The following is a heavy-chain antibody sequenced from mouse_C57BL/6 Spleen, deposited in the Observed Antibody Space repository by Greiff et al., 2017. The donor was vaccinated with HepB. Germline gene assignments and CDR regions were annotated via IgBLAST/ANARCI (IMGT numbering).Heavy chain of an antibody. CDR1: GFSLTSYG. J-gene: IGHJ4*01. D-gene: IGHD1-1*01. V-gene: IGHV2-5*01. CDR3: AKRGTTVVGYAMDY. CDR2: IWRGGST. Sequence: VQLQQSGPGLVQPSQSLSITCTVSGFSLTSYGVHWVRQSPGKGLEWLGVIWRGGSTDYNAAFMSRLSITKDNSKSQVFFKMNSLQADDNAIYYCAKRGTTVVGYAMDYWGQGTSVTVSS.